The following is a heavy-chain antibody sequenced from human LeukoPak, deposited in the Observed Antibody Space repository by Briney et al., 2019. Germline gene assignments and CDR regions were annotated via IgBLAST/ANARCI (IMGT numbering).Heavy chain of an antibody. V-gene: IGHV3-30*02. CDR1: GFTFSSYG. J-gene: IGHJ4*02. CDR2: TRYDGSNK. D-gene: IGHD5-24*01. CDR3: AKMGRWLQSSGWEDY. Sequence: PGGSLRLSCAASGFTFSSYGMHWVRQAPGKGLEWVAFTRYDGSNKYYADSVKGRFTISRDNSKNTLYLQMNSLRAEDTAVYYCAKMGRWLQSSGWEDYWGQGTLVTVSS.